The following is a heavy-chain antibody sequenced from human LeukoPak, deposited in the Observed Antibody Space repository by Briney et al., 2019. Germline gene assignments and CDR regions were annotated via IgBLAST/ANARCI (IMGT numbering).Heavy chain of an antibody. Sequence: GGSLRLSCAASGFTFSSYGMHWVRQAPGKGLEWVAVIWYDGSNKYYADSVKGRFTISRGNSRNTLYLQMNSLRAEGTAVYYCARGDSSSWPMTRNYFDYWGQGTLVTVSS. D-gene: IGHD6-13*01. J-gene: IGHJ4*02. V-gene: IGHV3-33*01. CDR2: IWYDGSNK. CDR1: GFTFSSYG. CDR3: ARGDSSSWPMTRNYFDY.